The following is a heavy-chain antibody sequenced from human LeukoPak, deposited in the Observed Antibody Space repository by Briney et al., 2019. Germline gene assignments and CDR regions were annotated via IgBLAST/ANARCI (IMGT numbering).Heavy chain of an antibody. CDR1: GFSFSTYG. Sequence: GGSLRLSCAASGFSFSTYGMHWVRQAPGKGLEWVTFIRNDGTNVYYADSVKGRLTISRDNSKNTMYLQMNSLRAEDTAMYYCAKDDLAFRMGTPDYWGQGTLVIVSS. J-gene: IGHJ4*02. V-gene: IGHV3-30*02. D-gene: IGHD4-23*01. CDR2: IRNDGTNV. CDR3: AKDDLAFRMGTPDY.